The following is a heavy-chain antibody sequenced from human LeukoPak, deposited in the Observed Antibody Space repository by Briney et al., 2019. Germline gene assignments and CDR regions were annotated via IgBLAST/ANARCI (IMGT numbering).Heavy chain of an antibody. D-gene: IGHD2-2*01. CDR2: VYSGGHT. V-gene: IGHV3-53*01. Sequence: GGSLRLSCAASGLIVSNNYMSWVRQAPGKGLEWVSIVYSGGHTYYADSVKGRFTISRDKSKNTLYLQMSSLRTEDTAVYYCARGIRDCSRTTCYQPFDYWGQGALVTVSS. CDR3: ARGIRDCSRTTCYQPFDY. CDR1: GLIVSNNY. J-gene: IGHJ4*02.